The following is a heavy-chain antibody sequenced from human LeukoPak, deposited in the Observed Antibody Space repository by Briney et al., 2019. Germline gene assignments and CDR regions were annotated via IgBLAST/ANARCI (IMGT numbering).Heavy chain of an antibody. CDR2: IYYSGST. CDR3: ARRATYYYGSGSYPLGFDY. V-gene: IGHV4-39*01. J-gene: IGHJ4*02. CDR1: GGSISSSSYY. Sequence: SETLSLTCTVSGGSISSSSYYWGWIRQPPGKGLEWIGSIYYSGSTYYNPSLKSRVTISVDTSKNQFSLKLSSVTAADTAVYYCARRATYYYGSGSYPLGFDYWGQGTLVTVSS. D-gene: IGHD3-10*01.